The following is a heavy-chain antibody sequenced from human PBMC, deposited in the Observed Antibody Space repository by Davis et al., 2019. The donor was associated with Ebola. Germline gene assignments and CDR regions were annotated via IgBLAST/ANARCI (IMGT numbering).Heavy chain of an antibody. CDR2: IYTSVST. Sequence: MPSETLSLTCTVSGGSISSYYWSWIRQPAGKGLEWIGRIYTSVSTNDNPSLKSRVTMSVDTSKNQFSLNLSSVTAADTAVYYCARGYRRYYDQRYGLDVWGQGTTVTVSS. D-gene: IGHD3-3*01. CDR1: GGSISSYY. CDR3: ARGYRRYYDQRYGLDV. V-gene: IGHV4-4*07. J-gene: IGHJ6*02.